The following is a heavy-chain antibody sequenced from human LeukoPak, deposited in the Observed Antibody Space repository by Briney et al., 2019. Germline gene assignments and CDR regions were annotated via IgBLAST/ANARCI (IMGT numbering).Heavy chain of an antibody. V-gene: IGHV1-69*13. J-gene: IGHJ4*02. Sequence: WASVKVSCKASGGTFSSYAISWVRQAPGQGLEWMGGIIPIFGTANYAQKFQGRVTITADESTSTAYMELSSLRSEDTAVYYCASSKYYYDSSGYYYVSPRFDYWGQGTLVTVSS. CDR2: IIPIFGTA. D-gene: IGHD3-22*01. CDR1: GGTFSSYA. CDR3: ASSKYYYDSSGYYYVSPRFDY.